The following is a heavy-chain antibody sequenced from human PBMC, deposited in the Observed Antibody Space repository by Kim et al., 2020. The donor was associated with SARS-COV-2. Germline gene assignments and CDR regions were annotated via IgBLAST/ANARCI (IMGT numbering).Heavy chain of an antibody. D-gene: IGHD6-19*01. J-gene: IGHJ5*02. V-gene: IGHV1-3*01. Sequence: ASVKVSCKASGYTFTSYAMHWVRQAPGQRLEWMGWINAGNGNTKYSQKFQGRVTITRDTSASTAYMELSSLRSEDTAVYYCAREYRPGIAVAGYNWFDPWGQGTLVTVSS. CDR1: GYTFTSYA. CDR2: INAGNGNT. CDR3: AREYRPGIAVAGYNWFDP.